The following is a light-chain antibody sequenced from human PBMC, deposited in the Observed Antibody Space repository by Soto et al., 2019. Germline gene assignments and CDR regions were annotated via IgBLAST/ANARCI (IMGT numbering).Light chain of an antibody. V-gene: IGKV3-15*01. CDR3: QQYDDWPFT. CDR2: SAS. Sequence: EIVMTQSPATLSVSPGERATLSCRASQSVRSNLAWHQQKPGQAPRLLISSASIRATGIPARFSGSGSGTDFTLTISSLQSEDFAIYYCQQYDDWPFTFGQVTKLEI. J-gene: IGKJ2*01. CDR1: QSVRSN.